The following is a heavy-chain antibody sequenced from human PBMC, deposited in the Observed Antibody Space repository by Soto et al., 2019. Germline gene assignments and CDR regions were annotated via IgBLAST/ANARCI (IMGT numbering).Heavy chain of an antibody. J-gene: IGHJ3*02. CDR2: IYYSGST. Sequence: PSETLSLTCTVSGGYISSGGYYWSWIRQHPGKGLEWIGYIYYSGSTYYNPSLKSRVTISVDTSKNQLSLKLSSVTAADTAVYYCARSSGRTYYDFWSAPSSNIWGQGKMFTVSS. V-gene: IGHV4-31*03. CDR3: ARSSGRTYYDFWSAPSSNI. D-gene: IGHD3-3*01. CDR1: GGYISSGGYY.